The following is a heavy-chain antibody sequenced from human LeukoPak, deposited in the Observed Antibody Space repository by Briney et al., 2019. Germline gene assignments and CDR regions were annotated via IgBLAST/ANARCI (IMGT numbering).Heavy chain of an antibody. CDR2: ISGSGGST. D-gene: IGHD6-13*01. CDR1: GFAFSSYA. J-gene: IGHJ4*02. V-gene: IGHV3-23*01. Sequence: GGSLRLSCAASGFAFSSYAMSWVHQAPGKGLEWVSAISGSGGSTYYADSVKGRFTISRDNSKNTLYLQMNSLRAEDTAVYYCAKIDVAAGDFDYWGQGTLVTVSS. CDR3: AKIDVAAGDFDY.